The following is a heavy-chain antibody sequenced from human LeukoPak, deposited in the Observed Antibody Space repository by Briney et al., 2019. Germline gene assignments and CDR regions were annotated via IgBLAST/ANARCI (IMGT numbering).Heavy chain of an antibody. CDR1: GGSISSYY. V-gene: IGHV4-4*07. D-gene: IGHD1-1*01. J-gene: IGHJ6*03. CDR2: ISSSGSA. Sequence: SETLSLTCNVSGGSISSYYWNWIRQPAGKGLEWIGRISSSGSANYNPSLKSRVTLSVDTSKKQLSLALNSVTAADTAVFYCATEPTRTPYYYMDVWGTGITVIVSS. CDR3: ATEPTRTPYYYMDV.